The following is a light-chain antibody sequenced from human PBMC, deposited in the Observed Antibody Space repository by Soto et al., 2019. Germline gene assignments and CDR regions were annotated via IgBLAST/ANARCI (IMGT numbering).Light chain of an antibody. CDR3: KSYAGNNTYV. J-gene: IGLJ1*01. Sequence: QSALTQPPSASGSPGQSVTISCTGTSSDVGGYNYVSWFQQHPGKAPKLIIHEVNQRPSGVPDRFSGSKSGNTASLTVSGLQAEDEADYFCKSYAGNNTYVFGSGTKVTVL. V-gene: IGLV2-8*01. CDR2: EVN. CDR1: SSDVGGYNY.